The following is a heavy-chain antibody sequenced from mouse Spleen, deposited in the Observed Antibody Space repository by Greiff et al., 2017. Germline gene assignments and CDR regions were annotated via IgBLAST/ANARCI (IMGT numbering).Heavy chain of an antibody. Sequence: VQLQQSGTVLARPGASVKMSCKASGYSFTSYWMHWVKQRPGQGLEWIGAIYPGNSDTSYNQKFKGKAKLTAVTSASTAYMELSSLTNEDSAVYYCTRSIIGRIWYFDVWGAGTTVTVSS. CDR3: TRSIIGRIWYFDV. V-gene: IGHV1-5*01. D-gene: IGHD2-14*01. CDR1: GYSFTSYW. J-gene: IGHJ1*01. CDR2: IYPGNSDT.